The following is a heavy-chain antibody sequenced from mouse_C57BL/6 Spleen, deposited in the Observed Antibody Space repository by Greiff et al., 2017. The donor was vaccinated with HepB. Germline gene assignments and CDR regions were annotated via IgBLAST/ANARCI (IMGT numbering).Heavy chain of an antibody. V-gene: IGHV1-52*01. D-gene: IGHD2-1*01. CDR3: ARGNYWYAMDY. J-gene: IGHJ4*01. CDR2: IDPSDSET. CDR1: GYTFTSYW. Sequence: VQLQQPGAELVRPGSSVKLSCKASGYTFTSYWMHWVKQRPIQGLEWIGNIDPSDSETHYNQKFKDKATLTVDKSSSTAYMQLSSLTSEDSAVYYGARGNYWYAMDYWGQGTSVTVSS.